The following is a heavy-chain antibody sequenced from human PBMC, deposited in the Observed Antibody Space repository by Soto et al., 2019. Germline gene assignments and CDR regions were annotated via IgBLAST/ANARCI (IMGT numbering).Heavy chain of an antibody. CDR2: IYYSGST. CDR3: ARWRKGLRYLDY. V-gene: IGHV4-30-4*01. J-gene: IGHJ4*02. D-gene: IGHD4-17*01. CDR1: GGSISSGDYY. Sequence: SETLSLTCTVSGGSISSGDYYWSWIRQPPGKGLEWIGYIYYSGSTYYNPSLKSRVTISVYTSKNQFSLKLSSVTAADTAVYYCARWRKGLRYLDYWGQGTLVTVSS.